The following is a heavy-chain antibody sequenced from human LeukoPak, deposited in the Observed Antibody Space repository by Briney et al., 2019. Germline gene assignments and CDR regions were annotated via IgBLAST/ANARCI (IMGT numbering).Heavy chain of an antibody. CDR3: ARGSDFWSGYYGYFQH. CDR1: GGSISSGSYC. CDR2: IYTSGST. J-gene: IGHJ1*01. Sequence: SQTLSLTCTVSGGSISSGSYCWSWIRQPVGKGLEWIGRIYTSGSTNYNPSLKSRVTISVDTSKNQFSLKLSSVTAADTAVYHCARGSDFWSGYYGYFQHWGQGTLVTVSS. V-gene: IGHV4-61*02. D-gene: IGHD3-3*01.